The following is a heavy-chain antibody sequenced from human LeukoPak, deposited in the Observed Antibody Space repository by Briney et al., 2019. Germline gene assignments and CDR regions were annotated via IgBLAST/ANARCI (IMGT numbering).Heavy chain of an antibody. CDR3: AAAVNEYSSSSTRSDY. V-gene: IGHV1-58*02. Sequence: SVTVSYKASVFTFTNSAMQWVGQARGQRREGIGWIVVVSDNTNYAQKFQDRFTFTRDVSTSTAYMELSSLRSEDTAVYYCAAAVNEYSSSSTRSDYWGQGTLVTVSS. D-gene: IGHD6-6*01. CDR2: IVVVSDNT. J-gene: IGHJ4*02. CDR1: VFTFTNSA.